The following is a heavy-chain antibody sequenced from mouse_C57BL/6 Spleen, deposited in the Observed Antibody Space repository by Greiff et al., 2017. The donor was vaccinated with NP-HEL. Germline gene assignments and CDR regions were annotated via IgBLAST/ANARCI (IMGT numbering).Heavy chain of an antibody. CDR1: GFTFSDYG. CDR2: ISSGSSTI. J-gene: IGHJ3*01. CDR3: ARPGNSAWFAY. Sequence: EVNVVESGGGLVKPGGSLKLSCAASGFTFSDYGMHWVRQAPEKGLEWVAYISSGSSTIYYADTVKGRFTISRDNAKNTLFLQMTSLRSEDTAMYYCARPGNSAWFAYWGQGTLVTVSA. D-gene: IGHD2-1*01. V-gene: IGHV5-17*01.